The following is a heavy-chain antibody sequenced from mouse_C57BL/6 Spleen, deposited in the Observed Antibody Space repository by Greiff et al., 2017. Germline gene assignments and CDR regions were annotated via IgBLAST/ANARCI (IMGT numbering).Heavy chain of an antibody. J-gene: IGHJ3*01. CDR2: ISSGGDYI. Sequence: EVKLMESGEGLVKPGGSLKLSCAASGFTFSSYAMSWVRQTPEKRLEWVAYISSGGDYIYYADTVKGRFTISRDNARNTLYLQMSSLKSEDTAMYYCTRDGGGFAYWGQGTLVTVSA. CDR3: TRDGGGFAY. CDR1: GFTFSSYA. V-gene: IGHV5-9-1*02.